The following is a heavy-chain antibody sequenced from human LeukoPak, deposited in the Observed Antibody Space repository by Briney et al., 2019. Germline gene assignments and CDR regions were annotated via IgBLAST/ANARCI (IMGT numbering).Heavy chain of an antibody. CDR3: ALIGDHAWFDP. CDR1: GYTFSGYY. Sequence: ASVKVSCKASGYTFSGYYIFWVRRAPGQGLEWMGWFNPNSGGTNYAQEFQGRVTMTRDTSITTAYMELSTLRSDDTAVYYCALIGDHAWFDPWGQGTLVTVSS. J-gene: IGHJ5*02. CDR2: FNPNSGGT. D-gene: IGHD3-10*01. V-gene: IGHV1-2*02.